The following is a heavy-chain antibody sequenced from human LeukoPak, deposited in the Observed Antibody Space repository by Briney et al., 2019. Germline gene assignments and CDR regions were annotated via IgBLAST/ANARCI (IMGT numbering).Heavy chain of an antibody. J-gene: IGHJ6*02. V-gene: IGHV1-69*13. CDR1: RGTFSSYA. CDR2: IIPNFVAA. Sequence: ASVNVSCKASRGTFSSYAISGVRQAPGQGLAWMGRIIPNFVAASVAKKFKGRVTITADESTSTAYMELSSLRSEDTAVYYCARYDYYDSSGPHVGYGMDVWGQGTTVTVSS. CDR3: ARYDYYDSSGPHVGYGMDV. D-gene: IGHD3-22*01.